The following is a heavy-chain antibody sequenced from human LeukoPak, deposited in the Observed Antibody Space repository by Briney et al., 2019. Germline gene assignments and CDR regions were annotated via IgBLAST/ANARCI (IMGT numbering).Heavy chain of an antibody. CDR1: GYTFTRYY. J-gene: IGHJ4*02. CDR3: ARDKSGTTQGDSDY. CDR2: IDPSGGSR. D-gene: IGHD1-1*01. Sequence: ASVKVSCKASGYTFTRYYIHWVRQDPGQGLEWMGIIDPSGGSRSYAQKFQGRVTITRDTSTSTVYMELSSLRSEDTAVYYCARDKSGTTQGDSDYWGQGTLVTVSS. V-gene: IGHV1-46*01.